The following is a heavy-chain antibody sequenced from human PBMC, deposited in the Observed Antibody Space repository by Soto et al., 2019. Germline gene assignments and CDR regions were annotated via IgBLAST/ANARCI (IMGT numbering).Heavy chain of an antibody. Sequence: GGSLRLSCAASGFTFGNYYMTWIRQAPGKGLECLSYISSREVTVYYADSVKGRFTISRDNTKNSLYLQMTTLRDEDTAVYYCARVSASGWHVNGRDYFDSWGQGTLVTVSS. D-gene: IGHD6-19*01. CDR2: ISSREVTV. CDR1: GFTFGNYY. J-gene: IGHJ4*02. CDR3: ARVSASGWHVNGRDYFDS. V-gene: IGHV3-11*01.